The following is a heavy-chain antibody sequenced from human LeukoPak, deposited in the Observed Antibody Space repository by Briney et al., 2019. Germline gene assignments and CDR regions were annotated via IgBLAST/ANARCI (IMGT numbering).Heavy chain of an antibody. D-gene: IGHD6-13*01. CDR1: GASIIGPKW. Sequence: SETLSLTCTVSGASIIGPKWWNWVRLSPGKGMEWIGEVFHTGITNYNPSLNSRVTISRDTSKNHFSLELSSATAADTAVYFCARGRVSSSTWYSTYYYYFYMDVWGKGTTVTVSS. V-gene: IGHV4-4*02. CDR3: ARGRVSSSTWYSTYYYYFYMDV. J-gene: IGHJ6*03. CDR2: VFHTGIT.